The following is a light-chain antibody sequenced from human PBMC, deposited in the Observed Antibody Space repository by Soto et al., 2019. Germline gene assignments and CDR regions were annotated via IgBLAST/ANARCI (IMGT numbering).Light chain of an antibody. CDR1: QGISSW. V-gene: IGKV1-12*01. CDR3: QQTTSFPLP. CDR2: AAS. Sequence: DIQMTQSPSFVSASVGDRVTITCRASQGISSWLPWHQHKPGRAPKLLIHAASTLESGVPSRFSASGSGTDFTLTISSLQPEDFATYYCQQTTSFPLPVGGGTKVEIK. J-gene: IGKJ4*01.